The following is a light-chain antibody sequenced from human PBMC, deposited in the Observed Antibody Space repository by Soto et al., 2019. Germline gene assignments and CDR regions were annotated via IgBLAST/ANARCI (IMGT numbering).Light chain of an antibody. CDR3: EQSYSTLSIT. CDR1: ESINRH. CDR2: AAS. J-gene: IGKJ5*01. V-gene: IGKV1-39*01. Sequence: DIQMTQSPSSLSASVGDRVTITCRASESINRHLNWYQQKPGKAPKLLIYAASSLQNGVPSRFSGSGSGTDFTLTISNLQPEDFATYYCEQSYSTLSITFGQGTGLEIK.